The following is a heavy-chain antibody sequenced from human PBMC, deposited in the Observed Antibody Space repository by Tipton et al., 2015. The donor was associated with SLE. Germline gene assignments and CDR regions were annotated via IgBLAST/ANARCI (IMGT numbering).Heavy chain of an antibody. D-gene: IGHD5-24*01. J-gene: IGHJ2*01. CDR2: ISTIGST. CDR1: GDSISTYY. CDR3: ATHLGPEWMATKRGYFDL. V-gene: IGHV4-4*09. Sequence: TLSLTCIVSGDSISTYYWSWIRQPPGKGLEWIGYISTIGSTNYSPSLKGRVTISVDTSNNQFSLNLTSVTAADTAVYYCATHLGPEWMATKRGYFDLWGRGSLVSVSS.